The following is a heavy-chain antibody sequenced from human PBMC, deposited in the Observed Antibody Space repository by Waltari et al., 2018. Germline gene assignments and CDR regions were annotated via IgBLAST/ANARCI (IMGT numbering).Heavy chain of an antibody. CDR3: VDEDLFGY. J-gene: IGHJ4*02. CDR1: GGSISSSSYY. CDR2: IYYSGST. Sequence: QLQLQESGPGLVKPSETLSLTCTVSGGSISSSSYYWGWIRQPPGKGLEWIGSIYYSGSTYYNPSLESRVTISVDTSKNQFSLKLSSVTAADTAVYYCVDEDLFGYWGQGTLVTVSS. V-gene: IGHV4-39*07.